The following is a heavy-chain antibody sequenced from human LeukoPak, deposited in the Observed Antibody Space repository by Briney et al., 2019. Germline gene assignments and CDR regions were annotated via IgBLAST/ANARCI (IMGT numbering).Heavy chain of an antibody. CDR3: ARGGGIVVVPAASAITNWFDP. V-gene: IGHV1-69*05. Sequence: ASVKVSCKASGGTFSSYAISWVRQAPGQGLEWMGGIIPIFGTANYAQKFQGRATITTDESTSTAYMELSSLRSEDTAVYYCARGGGIVVVPAASAITNWFDPWGQGTLVTVSS. D-gene: IGHD2-2*01. CDR1: GGTFSSYA. CDR2: IIPIFGTA. J-gene: IGHJ5*02.